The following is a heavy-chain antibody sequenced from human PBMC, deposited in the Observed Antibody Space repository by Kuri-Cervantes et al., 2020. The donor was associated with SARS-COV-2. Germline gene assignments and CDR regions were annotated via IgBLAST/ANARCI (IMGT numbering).Heavy chain of an antibody. J-gene: IGHJ4*02. V-gene: IGHV3-23*01. D-gene: IGHD4-17*01. CDR2: TSGSGGST. CDR1: GFTFSSYA. Sequence: GGSLRLSCAASGFTFSSYAMSWVRQAPGKGLEWVSATSGSGGSTYCADSVKGRFTISRDNSKNTLYLQMNSLRAEDTAVYYCAKLGSRRHYEDWGQGTLVTVSS. CDR3: AKLGSRRHYED.